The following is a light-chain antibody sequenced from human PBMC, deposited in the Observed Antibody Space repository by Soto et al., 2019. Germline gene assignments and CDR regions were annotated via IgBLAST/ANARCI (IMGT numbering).Light chain of an antibody. V-gene: IGKV1-39*01. Sequence: DIQMTQSPSALSASVGDRVSITSRASQTISNYLIWYQQKPGKAPNLLIYAASTWQSGFPSRFSGSGSGTNFTLNISGLQSEYFATYYCQQSYNTPLAFGQRTNLEIK. J-gene: IGKJ1*01. CDR2: AAS. CDR1: QTISNY. CDR3: QQSYNTPLA.